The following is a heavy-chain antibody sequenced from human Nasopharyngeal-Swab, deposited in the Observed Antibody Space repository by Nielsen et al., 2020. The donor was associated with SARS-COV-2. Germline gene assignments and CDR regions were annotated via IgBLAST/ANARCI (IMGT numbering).Heavy chain of an antibody. CDR1: GGSISSSNW. V-gene: IGHV4-4*02. CDR2: IYHSGST. Sequence: SETLSLTCALSGGSISSSNWRSCVRLPPGKGLEWVGEIYHSGSTNHNPSLKRRVTISVDTSKNQFSMTLSSVTAADTAVYYCARGRGDTIIGVVILGSFDIWGQGTMVTVSS. D-gene: IGHD3-3*01. CDR3: ARGRGDTIIGVVILGSFDI. J-gene: IGHJ3*02.